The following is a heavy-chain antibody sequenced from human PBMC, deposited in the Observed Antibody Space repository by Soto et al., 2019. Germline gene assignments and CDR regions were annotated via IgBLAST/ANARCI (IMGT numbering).Heavy chain of an antibody. Sequence: QVQLVQSGAEVKKPGSLLKVSCKASGGTFTNYAFSWVRQAPGQGPEWMGGIIPIFGTPDYAQKFQGRVIITADESTRTVSMELNSLRSDDTAVYYCARERSVGYCITTTCPKPFYYYAMDVWGQGTSVTVSS. D-gene: IGHD2-2*01. CDR1: GGTFTNYA. J-gene: IGHJ6*02. CDR2: IIPIFGTP. V-gene: IGHV1-69*12. CDR3: ARERSVGYCITTTCPKPFYYYAMDV.